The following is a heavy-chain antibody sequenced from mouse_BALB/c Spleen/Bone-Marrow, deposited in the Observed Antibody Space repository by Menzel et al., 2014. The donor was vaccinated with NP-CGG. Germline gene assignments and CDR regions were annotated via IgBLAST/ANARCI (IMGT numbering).Heavy chain of an antibody. V-gene: IGHV5-6-3*01. J-gene: IGHJ2*01. D-gene: IGHD3-2*02. CDR2: INSNGGIT. Sequence: EVMLAESGGGLVQPGGSLNLSCAASGFTFSNYGMSWVRQTPDKRLELVATINSNGGITYYPDSVKGRFTISRDNAKNTLYLQMSSLKSEDTAMYYCAKNQEAFDYWGQGTTLTVSS. CDR1: GFTFSNYG. CDR3: AKNQEAFDY.